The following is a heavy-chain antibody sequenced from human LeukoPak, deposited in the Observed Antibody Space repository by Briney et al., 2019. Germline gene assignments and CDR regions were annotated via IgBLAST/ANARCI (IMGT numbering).Heavy chain of an antibody. Sequence: PGRSLRLSCAASGFTFSSYSMNWVRQAPGKGLEWVSSISSSSSYIYYADSVKGRFTISRDNAKNSLYLQMNSLRAEDTAVYYCARVLGGYSYGYLGYYFDYWGQGTLVTVSS. CDR3: ARVLGGYSYGYLGYYFDY. D-gene: IGHD5-18*01. V-gene: IGHV3-21*01. CDR2: ISSSSSYI. J-gene: IGHJ4*02. CDR1: GFTFSSYS.